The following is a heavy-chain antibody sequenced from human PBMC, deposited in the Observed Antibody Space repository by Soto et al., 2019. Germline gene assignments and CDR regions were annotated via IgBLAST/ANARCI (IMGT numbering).Heavy chain of an antibody. D-gene: IGHD6-19*01. V-gene: IGHV3-33*01. Sequence: QVQLVESGGGVVQPGRCLRLSCAASGFTFSSYGMHWVRQAPGKGLEWVAVIWYDGSNKYYAESVKGRFTISRDNSKNTLYLQMNSLRAEDTAVYYCASTAVAGTFFDYWGQGTLVTVSS. J-gene: IGHJ4*02. CDR3: ASTAVAGTFFDY. CDR1: GFTFSSYG. CDR2: IWYDGSNK.